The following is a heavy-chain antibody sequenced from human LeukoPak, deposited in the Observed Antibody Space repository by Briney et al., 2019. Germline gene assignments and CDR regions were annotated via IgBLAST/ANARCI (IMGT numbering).Heavy chain of an antibody. J-gene: IGHJ6*03. Sequence: SETLSLSCTVSGGSISSSSDYWGRIRQAPGKGLEWIGSIYYHENTYYNSSLKSRVTISVDTSKNQFSLKLSSVTAADTAVYYCARAGGYYYYYMDVWGKGTTVTVSS. CDR2: IYYHENT. CDR1: GGSISSSSDY. CDR3: ARAGGYYYYYMDV. D-gene: IGHD4-23*01. V-gene: IGHV4-39*07.